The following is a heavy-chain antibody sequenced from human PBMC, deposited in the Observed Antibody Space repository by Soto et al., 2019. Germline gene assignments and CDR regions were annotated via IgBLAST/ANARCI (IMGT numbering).Heavy chain of an antibody. CDR2: INHSGTT. V-gene: IGHV4-34*01. D-gene: IGHD2-21*01. CDR3: ARSPKSTDFPYYSDF. J-gene: IGHJ4*02. CDR1: SRSFRDYY. Sequence: SETLSLTCAVYSRSFRDYYWTWIRQPPGKGLEFIGEINHSGTTHYNPSLKSRVTISVDTSKNHFSLKMNSVTAADTAVYYCARSPKSTDFPYYSDFWGQGTLVTSPQ.